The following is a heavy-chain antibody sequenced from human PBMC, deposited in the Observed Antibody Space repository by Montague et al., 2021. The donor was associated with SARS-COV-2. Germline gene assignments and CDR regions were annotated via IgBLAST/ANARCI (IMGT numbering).Heavy chain of an antibody. CDR3: ARRYDFYRAEAFDV. CDR2: IYWDGDQ. CDR1: GFSLNTDGVG. V-gene: IGHV2-5*02. D-gene: IGHD3-3*01. J-gene: IGHJ3*01. Sequence: VKPTQTLTLTCVFSGFSLNTDGVGVAWIRRPPGKALEWLALIYWDGDQRYSPSLKTRLTITKDTSKNRVVLTMTNPDPVDTATYYCARRYDFYRAEAFDVWGQGTMLTVSS.